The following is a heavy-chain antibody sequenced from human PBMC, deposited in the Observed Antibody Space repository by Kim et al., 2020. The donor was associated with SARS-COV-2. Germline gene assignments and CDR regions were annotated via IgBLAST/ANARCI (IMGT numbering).Heavy chain of an antibody. CDR1: GGSFSGYY. Sequence: SETLSLTCAVYGGSFSGYYWSWIRQPPGKGLEWIGEINHSGSTNYNPSLKSRVTISVDTSKNQFSLKLSSVTAADTAVYYCASTLSGSYPRGSFDYWGQGTLVTVSS. CDR3: ASTLSGSYPRGSFDY. CDR2: INHSGST. D-gene: IGHD1-26*01. V-gene: IGHV4-34*01. J-gene: IGHJ4*02.